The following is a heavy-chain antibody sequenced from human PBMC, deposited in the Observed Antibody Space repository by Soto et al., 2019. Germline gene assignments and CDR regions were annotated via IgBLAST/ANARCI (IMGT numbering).Heavy chain of an antibody. V-gene: IGHV1-3*01. CDR1: GYTFTSYA. D-gene: IGHD2-8*01. CDR2: INAGNGNT. CDR3: AREMRQLGYCTNGVCPPPGY. Sequence: ASVKVSCKASGYTFTSYAMHWVRQAPGQRLEWMGWINAGNGNTKYSQKFQGRVTITRDTSASTAYMELSSLRSEDTAVYYCAREMRQLGYCTNGVCPPPGYWGQGTLVTVSS. J-gene: IGHJ4*02.